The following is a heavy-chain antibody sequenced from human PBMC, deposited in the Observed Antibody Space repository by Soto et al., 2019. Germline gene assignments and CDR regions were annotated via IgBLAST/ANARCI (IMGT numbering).Heavy chain of an antibody. CDR1: GDSVSSNSAA. V-gene: IGHV6-1*01. Sequence: KQSQTLSLTCAISGDSVSSNSAAWNWIRQSPSRGLEWLGRTYYRSKWYNDYAVSVKSRITINPDTSKNQFSLQLNSVTPEDTAVYYCARVKGTANTGGFFFDYWGQGTLVTVSS. CDR2: TYYRSKWYN. CDR3: ARVKGTANTGGFFFDY. D-gene: IGHD7-27*01. J-gene: IGHJ4*02.